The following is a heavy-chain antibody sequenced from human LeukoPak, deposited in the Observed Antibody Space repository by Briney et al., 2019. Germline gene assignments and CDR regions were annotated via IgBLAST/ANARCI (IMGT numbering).Heavy chain of an antibody. V-gene: IGHV3-48*02. CDR2: ISTSSSTI. CDR3: AREPLGY. Sequence: PEGSLRLSCAASGFTFSIYSMNWVRQTPGKGLEWVSCISTSSSTIYYADSVKGRFTISRDNVKNSLYLQMNSLRDEDTAVYYCAREPLGYWGQGTLVTVSS. J-gene: IGHJ4*02. CDR1: GFTFSIYS.